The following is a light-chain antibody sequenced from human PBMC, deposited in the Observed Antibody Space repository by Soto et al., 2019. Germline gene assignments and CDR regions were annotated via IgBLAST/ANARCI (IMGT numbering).Light chain of an antibody. CDR1: QTVSSSS. V-gene: IGKV3-20*01. CDR2: GAS. CDR3: QQYGSSRGT. Sequence: DIVLTQSPGTLSLSPGERATLSCRASQTVSSSSLAWYQQKPGQAPRLLIFGASTRAAGFPDRFSGSGSGTDFALTISRLEPEDFAVYYCQQYGSSRGTFGQGTMVDIK. J-gene: IGKJ1*01.